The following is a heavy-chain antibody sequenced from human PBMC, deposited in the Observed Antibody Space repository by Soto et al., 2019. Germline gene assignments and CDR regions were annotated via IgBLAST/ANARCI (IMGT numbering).Heavy chain of an antibody. V-gene: IGHV1-18*01. J-gene: IGHJ4*02. CDR1: GYTFTSYG. D-gene: IGHD3-22*01. CDR3: ARDLWPDSSGYYPYYFDY. Sequence: ASVKVSCKASGYTFTSYGISWVRQAPGQGLEWMGWISAYNGNTNYAQKLQGRVTMTTDTSTSTAYMELRSLRSDDTAVYYCARDLWPDSSGYYPYYFDYWGQGTLVTVSS. CDR2: ISAYNGNT.